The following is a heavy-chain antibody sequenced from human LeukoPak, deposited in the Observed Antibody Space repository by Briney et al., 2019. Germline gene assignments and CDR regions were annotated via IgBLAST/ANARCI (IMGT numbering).Heavy chain of an antibody. J-gene: IGHJ4*02. D-gene: IGHD3-10*01. CDR3: ARHFSYGSGSYYNADY. V-gene: IGHV5-51*01. CDR1: RYSFTSYW. Sequence: GESLKISCKGSRYSFTSYWIGWVRQMPGKGLEWMGIIYPDDSDTRYSPSFQGQVTISADKSISTAYLQWSSLKASDTAMYYCARHFSYGSGSYYNADYWGQGTLVTVSS. CDR2: IYPDDSDT.